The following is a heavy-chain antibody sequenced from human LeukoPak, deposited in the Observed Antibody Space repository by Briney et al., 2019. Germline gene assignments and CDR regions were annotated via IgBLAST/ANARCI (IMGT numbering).Heavy chain of an antibody. J-gene: IGHJ4*02. CDR1: GYTFTGYY. D-gene: IGHD2-15*01. Sequence: ASVKVSCKASGYTFTGYYMHWVRQAPGQGLEWMGWINPNSGGTNYAQKFQGRVTMTRDTSISTAYMELSRLRSVDTAVYYCARRVVVVAARTYDYWGQGTLVTVSS. V-gene: IGHV1-2*02. CDR3: ARRVVVVAARTYDY. CDR2: INPNSGGT.